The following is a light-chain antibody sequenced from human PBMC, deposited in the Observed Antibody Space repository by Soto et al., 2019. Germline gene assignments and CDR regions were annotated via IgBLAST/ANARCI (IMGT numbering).Light chain of an antibody. J-gene: IGKJ1*01. V-gene: IGKV1-5*01. CDR3: LQDINYPWT. CDR1: QSITTW. CDR2: DVS. Sequence: DIQMTQSPSTVSAYVGDSVTITCRASQSITTWLAWYQQRPGKAPKLLIYDVSSLQSGVPSRFSGSGSGTEFTLTISSLQPDDSATYYCLQDINYPWTFGQGTKVDIK.